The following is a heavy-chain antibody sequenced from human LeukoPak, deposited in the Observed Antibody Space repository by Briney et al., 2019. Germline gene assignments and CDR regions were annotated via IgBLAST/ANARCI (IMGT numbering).Heavy chain of an antibody. V-gene: IGHV3-21*01. CDR1: GFTFSSYS. Sequence: PGGSLRLSCAASGFTFSSYSMNWVRQAPGKGLEWVSSISSSSSYIYYADSVKGRFTISSDNAKNSLYLQMNSLRAEDTAVYYCARGKNCSSTSCSPTNLDYWGQGTLVTVSS. J-gene: IGHJ4*02. CDR2: ISSSSSYI. CDR3: ARGKNCSSTSCSPTNLDY. D-gene: IGHD2-2*01.